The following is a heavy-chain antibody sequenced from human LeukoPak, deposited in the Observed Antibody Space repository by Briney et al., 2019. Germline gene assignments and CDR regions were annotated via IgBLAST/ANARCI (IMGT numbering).Heavy chain of an antibody. J-gene: IGHJ6*02. CDR3: AKVRADYYYGSGSRSSPGDV. V-gene: IGHV3-23*01. Sequence: PGGSLRLSCAASGFTFSSYAMSWVRQAPGKGLEWVSAISGSGGSTYYADSVKGRFTISRDNSKNTLYLQMNSLRAEDTAVYYCAKVRADYYYGSGSRSSPGDVWGQGTTVTVSS. CDR2: ISGSGGST. D-gene: IGHD3-10*01. CDR1: GFTFSSYA.